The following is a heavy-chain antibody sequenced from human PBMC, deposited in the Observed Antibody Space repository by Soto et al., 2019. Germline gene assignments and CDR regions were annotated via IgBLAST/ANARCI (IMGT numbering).Heavy chain of an antibody. J-gene: IGHJ4*02. CDR2: IYSGGYT. CDR3: AREAIIVIAAPEYYFDY. CDR1: GFDVSNTD. Sequence: EVQLVDSGGDLVQRGGSRRLSCAASGFDVSNTDMSWVRQAPGKGLEWVSVIYSGGYTNYADSVKGRFIVSRDSPKNTLYLQMDSLRAEDTAVYYCAREAIIVIAAPEYYFDYWCQGTLVTVSS. D-gene: IGHD3-22*01. V-gene: IGHV3-66*01.